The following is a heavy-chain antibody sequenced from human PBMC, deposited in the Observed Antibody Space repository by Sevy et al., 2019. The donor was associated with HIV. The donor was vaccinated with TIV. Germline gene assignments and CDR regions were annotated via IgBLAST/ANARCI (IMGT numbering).Heavy chain of an antibody. CDR3: ARHFYSNGMDV. CDR1: GGSISSSSIY. Sequence: SETLSLTCTVSGGSISSSSIYWGWFRQSPGKGLDYISSIFHSGDTYYNPSLKSLVTISVETSKNPYSLKRTAVTAADTAVYYCARHFYSNGMDVWGQGTTVTVSS. CDR2: IFHSGDT. D-gene: IGHD1-26*01. V-gene: IGHV4-39*01. J-gene: IGHJ6*02.